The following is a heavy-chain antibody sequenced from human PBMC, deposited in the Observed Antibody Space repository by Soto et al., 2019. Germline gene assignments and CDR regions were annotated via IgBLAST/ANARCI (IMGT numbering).Heavy chain of an antibody. CDR1: GGSISSYY. J-gene: IGHJ6*02. CDR2: IYYSGST. D-gene: IGHD6-19*01. Sequence: QVQLQESGPGLVKPSETLSLTCTVSGGSISSYYWSWIRQPPGKGLEWIGYIYYSGSTNYNPSLKSRVTISVDTSKNQFSLKLSSVTAADTAVYYCARDAEIAVAGEDYYYGMDVWGQGTTVTVSS. CDR3: ARDAEIAVAGEDYYYGMDV. V-gene: IGHV4-59*01.